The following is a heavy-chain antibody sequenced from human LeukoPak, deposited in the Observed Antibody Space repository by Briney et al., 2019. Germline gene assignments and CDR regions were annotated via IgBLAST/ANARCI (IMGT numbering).Heavy chain of an antibody. CDR2: IIPILGTA. J-gene: IGHJ4*02. V-gene: IGHV1-69*13. D-gene: IGHD3-22*01. CDR3: ARDLSDSSGYSQ. CDR1: GGTFSSYA. Sequence: GASVKVSCTASGGTFSSYAISWVRQAPGQGLEWMGGIIPILGTANYAQKFQGRVTITADESTSTAYMELSSLRSEDTAVYYCARDLSDSSGYSQWGQGTLVTVSS.